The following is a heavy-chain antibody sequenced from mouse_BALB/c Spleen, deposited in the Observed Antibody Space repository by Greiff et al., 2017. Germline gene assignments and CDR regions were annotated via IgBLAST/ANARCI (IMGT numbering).Heavy chain of an antibody. CDR2: ISSGSSTI. CDR3: ARGGLRRFDY. CDR1: GFTFSSFG. Sequence: EVKVVESGGGLVQPGGSRKLSCAASGFTFSSFGMHWVRQAPEKGLEWVAYISSGSSTIYYADTVKGRFTISRDNPKNTLFLQMTSLRSEDTAMYYCARGGLRRFDYWGQGTLVTVSA. V-gene: IGHV5-17*02. J-gene: IGHJ3*01. D-gene: IGHD2-4*01.